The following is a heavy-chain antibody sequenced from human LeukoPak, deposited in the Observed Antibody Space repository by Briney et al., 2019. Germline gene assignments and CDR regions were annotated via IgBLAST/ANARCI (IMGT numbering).Heavy chain of an antibody. CDR1: GLTDSSNY. CDR3: ARTPASSITMIVVVSYFDY. CDR2: IHRGGST. D-gene: IGHD3-22*01. J-gene: IGHJ4*02. V-gene: IGHV3-66*01. Sequence: GRSLRLSCAASGLTDSSNYMSWVGPAPGNGLDWVSVIHRGGSTYYADSVKGRFTISRDNAKNSLYLQMNSLRAEDTAVYYCARTPASSITMIVVVSYFDYWGQGTLVTVSS.